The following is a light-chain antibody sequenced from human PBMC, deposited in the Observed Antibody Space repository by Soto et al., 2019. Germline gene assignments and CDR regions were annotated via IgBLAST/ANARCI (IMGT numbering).Light chain of an antibody. V-gene: IGKV1-9*01. CDR2: SAS. CDR3: QQGSSYPLN. J-gene: IGKJ4*01. CDR1: QDFSSY. Sequence: IQLTQSPSFLSASVGDRVTITCRASQDFSSYLAWYQQKPGKAPNLLIYSASTLQGVFPSRFSGSGSGTEFTLTISSLQPEDLATYYCQQGSSYPLNFGGGTTVAIK.